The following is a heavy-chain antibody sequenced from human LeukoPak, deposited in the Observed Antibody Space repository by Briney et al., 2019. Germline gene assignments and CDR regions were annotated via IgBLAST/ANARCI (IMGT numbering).Heavy chain of an antibody. V-gene: IGHV3-23*01. Sequence: GGSLRLSCAASGFTFSSYAINCVRQAPGKGLEWVSGISGSGGSTYYTDSVKGRFTTSRDNSKNTLYLQMNGLRAEDTAVYYCARRRDGHNRDDFDIWGQGTIVTVSS. J-gene: IGHJ3*02. CDR1: GFTFSSYA. CDR3: ARRRDGHNRDDFDI. D-gene: IGHD5-24*01. CDR2: ISGSGGST.